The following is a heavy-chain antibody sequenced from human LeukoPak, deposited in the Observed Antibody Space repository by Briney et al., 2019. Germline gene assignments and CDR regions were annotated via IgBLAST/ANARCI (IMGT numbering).Heavy chain of an antibody. CDR2: INHSGST. CDR3: ARAYGSGKYRRAGYWYFDL. D-gene: IGHD3-10*01. CDR1: GGSFSGYY. V-gene: IGHV4-34*01. J-gene: IGHJ2*01. Sequence: SETLSLTCAVYGGSFSGYYWSWIRQPPGKGLEWIGEINHSGSTNYNPSLKSRVTISVDTSKNQLSLKLSSVTAADTAVYYFARAYGSGKYRRAGYWYFDLWGRGTLVTVSS.